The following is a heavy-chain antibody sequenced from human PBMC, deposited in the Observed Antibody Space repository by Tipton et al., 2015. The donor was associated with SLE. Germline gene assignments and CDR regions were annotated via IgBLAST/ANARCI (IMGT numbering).Heavy chain of an antibody. CDR1: GGSISGYY. V-gene: IGHV4-59*12. CDR3: VRDWVGAATFDF. CDR2: IYYSGGT. J-gene: IGHJ4*02. Sequence: GLVKPSETLSLTCTVSGGSISGYYWSWIRQPPGKGLEWIGNIYYSGGTYYNPSLESRLTISVDTSKNQFSLKVTSVTAADTAVYYCVRDWVGAATFDFWGQGTLVTVSS. D-gene: IGHD2-15*01.